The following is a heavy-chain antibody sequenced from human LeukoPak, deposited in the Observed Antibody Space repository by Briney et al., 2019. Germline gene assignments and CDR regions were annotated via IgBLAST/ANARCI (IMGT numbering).Heavy chain of an antibody. D-gene: IGHD5-18*01. J-gene: IGHJ4*02. Sequence: GGSLRLSCAASGFTFSTYGMAWVRQAPGKGLQWVSSLSGTGDSTYYVDPVKGRFTISRDNSKNMLFLQMSSLRVEDTAEYYCAKDYGSGYTPYFFDSWGQGTLVTVSS. CDR3: AKDYGSGYTPYFFDS. CDR1: GFTFSTYG. V-gene: IGHV3-23*01. CDR2: LSGTGDST.